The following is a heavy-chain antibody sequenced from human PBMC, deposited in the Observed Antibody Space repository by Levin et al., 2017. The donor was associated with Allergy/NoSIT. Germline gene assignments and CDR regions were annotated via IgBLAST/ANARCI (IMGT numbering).Heavy chain of an antibody. CDR1: GFTFNSYA. CDR2: MSYDGSNE. J-gene: IGHJ4*02. D-gene: IGHD3-22*01. V-gene: IGHV3-30-3*01. CDR3: ARPKGLGSSGYYNPNFDY. Sequence: GGSLRLSCAASGFTFNSYAMHWVRQAPGKGLEWVAVMSYDGSNEYYADSVKGRFTISRDNSKNTLYLQMNSLRAEDTAVYYCARPKGLGSSGYYNPNFDYWGQGTLVTVSS.